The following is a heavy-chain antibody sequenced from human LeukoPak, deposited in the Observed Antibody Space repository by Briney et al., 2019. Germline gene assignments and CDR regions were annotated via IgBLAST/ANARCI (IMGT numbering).Heavy chain of an antibody. CDR1: GFTFSSYA. J-gene: IGHJ4*02. V-gene: IGHV3-30*15. Sequence: GRSLRLSCAASGFTFSSYAMHWVRQAPGKGLEWVAVISYDGSNKYYADSVKGRFTISRDNSKNTLYLQMGSLTVEDMAVYYCARGAAQLWGSYFDYWGQATLVTVSS. CDR2: ISYDGSNK. D-gene: IGHD4/OR15-4a*01. CDR3: ARGAAQLWGSYFDY.